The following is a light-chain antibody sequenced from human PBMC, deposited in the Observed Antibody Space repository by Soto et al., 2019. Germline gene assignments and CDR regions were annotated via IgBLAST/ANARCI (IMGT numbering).Light chain of an antibody. CDR2: NAV. Sequence: EIVLTQSPATLSVSPGERATLSCRASKNIDNKLVWYQQKPGQAPSLLLSNAVTRAPGIPARFSGSGFGTEFTLTVSSLQPEDFAIYYCQQYKSWWPITFGQGKRLEI. J-gene: IGKJ5*01. V-gene: IGKV3-15*01. CDR3: QQYKSWWPIT. CDR1: KNIDNK.